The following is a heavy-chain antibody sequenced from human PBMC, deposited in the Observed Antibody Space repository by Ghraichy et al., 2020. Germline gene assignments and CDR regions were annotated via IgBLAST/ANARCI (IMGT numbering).Heavy chain of an antibody. D-gene: IGHD5-24*01. CDR2: ITTKSGNT. CDR1: GYTFTSYG. Sequence: ASVKVSCKASGYTFTSYGIHWVRQAPGQGLEWMGWITTKSGNTQYARKFQGRVTMTTDTFTSTAYMELGSLRSDDTALYYCARGINWFDPWGQGTLVTVSS. J-gene: IGHJ5*02. CDR3: ARGINWFDP. V-gene: IGHV1-18*04.